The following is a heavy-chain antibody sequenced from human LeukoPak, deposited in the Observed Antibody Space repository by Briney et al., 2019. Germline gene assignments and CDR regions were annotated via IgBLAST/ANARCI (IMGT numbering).Heavy chain of an antibody. CDR1: GASIDSGDSGGYY. CDR2: VYYSGGL. CDR3: ARRDYAAWFDP. D-gene: IGHD4/OR15-4a*01. Sequence: PSETLSLTCSVSGASIDSGDSGGYYWAWLRQPPGKGLEWIGSVYYSGGLKYNPSLKGRVSISRDMSKNQFFLNLNSVNATDTAVYYCARRDYAAWFDPWGQGTLVTVSS. J-gene: IGHJ5*02. V-gene: IGHV4-39*07.